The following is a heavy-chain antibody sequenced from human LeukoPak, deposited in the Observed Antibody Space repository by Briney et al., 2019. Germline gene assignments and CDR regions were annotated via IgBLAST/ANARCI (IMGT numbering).Heavy chain of an antibody. J-gene: IGHJ4*02. V-gene: IGHV4-34*01. CDR2: INHSGST. Sequence: SETLSLTCAVYGGSFSGYYWSWIRQPPGKGLEWIGEINHSGSTNYNPSLKSRVTISVDTSKNQFSLKLSSVTAADTVVYYCATPSYSSSSLDYWGQGTLVTVSS. CDR3: ATPSYSSSSLDY. CDR1: GGSFSGYY. D-gene: IGHD6-6*01.